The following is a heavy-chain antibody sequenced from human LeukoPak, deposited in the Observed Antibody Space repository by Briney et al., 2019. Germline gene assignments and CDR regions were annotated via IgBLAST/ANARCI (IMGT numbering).Heavy chain of an antibody. CDR2: MYHTGSS. CDR1: GFTFSSYGM. Sequence: GSLRLSCAASGFTFSSYGMSWVRQSPGKGLEWIGEMYHTGSSNYNPSLKSRVTISVDKSKNQFSLRLSSVTAADTAVYYCSRLYGDYGWFDPWGQGTLVTVSS. CDR3: SRLYGDYGWFDP. V-gene: IGHV4-4*02. J-gene: IGHJ5*02. D-gene: IGHD4-17*01.